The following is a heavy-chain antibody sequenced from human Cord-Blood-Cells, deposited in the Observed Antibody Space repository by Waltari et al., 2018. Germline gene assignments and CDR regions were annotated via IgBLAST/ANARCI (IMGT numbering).Heavy chain of an antibody. D-gene: IGHD6-19*01. CDR3: ARGRRIAVAGNFDY. CDR1: GGSFIGYS. Sequence: QVQLQQWGAGLLKPSETLSLTCAVYGGSFIGYSWSWIRQPPGKGREWIGEINHSGNTNYNPSLKSRVTISVDTSKNQFSLKLSSVTAADTAVYYCARGRRIAVAGNFDYWGQGTLVTVSS. J-gene: IGHJ4*02. V-gene: IGHV4-34*01. CDR2: INHSGNT.